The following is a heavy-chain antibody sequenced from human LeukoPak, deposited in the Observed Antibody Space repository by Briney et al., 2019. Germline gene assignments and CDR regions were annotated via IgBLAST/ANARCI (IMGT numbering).Heavy chain of an antibody. Sequence: GGSLRLFCAASGFTFSSYAMSWVRQAPGKGLEWVSAISGSGGSTYYADSVKGRFTISRDNSKNTLYLQMNSLRAEDTAVYYCAKDDRYSSGWYPYWGQGTLVTVSS. D-gene: IGHD6-19*01. V-gene: IGHV3-23*01. CDR3: AKDDRYSSGWYPY. CDR2: ISGSGGST. J-gene: IGHJ4*02. CDR1: GFTFSSYA.